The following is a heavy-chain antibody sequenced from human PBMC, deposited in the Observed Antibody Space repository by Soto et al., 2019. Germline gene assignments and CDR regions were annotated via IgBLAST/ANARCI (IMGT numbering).Heavy chain of an antibody. CDR3: ARAYGSVSYYAY. V-gene: IGHV1-2*02. CDR2: INPNSGGA. CDR1: GYTFTGYY. J-gene: IGHJ4*02. Sequence: ASVKVSCKASGYTFTGYYMHWVRQAPGQGLEWMGWINPNSGGANYAQKFQGRVTMTRDTSISTAYMELSRLRSDDTAVYYCARAYGSVSYYAYWGQGTLVTVSP. D-gene: IGHD3-10*01.